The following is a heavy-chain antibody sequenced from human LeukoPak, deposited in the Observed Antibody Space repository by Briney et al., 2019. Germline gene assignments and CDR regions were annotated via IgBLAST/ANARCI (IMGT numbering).Heavy chain of an antibody. D-gene: IGHD5-24*01. CDR2: ISYDGSNK. V-gene: IGHV3-30*18. CDR3: AKDVEGSVDY. CDR1: GFTFSSYG. J-gene: IGHJ4*02. Sequence: PGRSLRLSCAASGFTFSSYGMHWVRQAPGKGLEWVAVISYDGSNKYYADSVKGRFIISRDNSKNTLYLQMNSLRAEDTAVYYCAKDVEGSVDYRGQGTLVTVSS.